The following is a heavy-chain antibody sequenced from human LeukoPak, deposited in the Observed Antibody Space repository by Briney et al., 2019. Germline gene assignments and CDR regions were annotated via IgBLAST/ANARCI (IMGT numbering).Heavy chain of an antibody. V-gene: IGHV4-4*07. D-gene: IGHD6-6*01. CDR3: ARDARSSSHYDF. CDR2: VHTNGNT. CDR1: GGSINNYH. Sequence: PSETLSLTCTVSGGSINNYHWSWIRQPAGKGLEWIGRVHTNGNTNFNPSLKSRVTISADTSKNQFSLKLRSVTAADTAVYYCARDARSSSHYDFWGQGTLVTVSS. J-gene: IGHJ4*02.